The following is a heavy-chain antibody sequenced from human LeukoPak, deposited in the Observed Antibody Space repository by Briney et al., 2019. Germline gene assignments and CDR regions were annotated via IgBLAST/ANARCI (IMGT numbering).Heavy chain of an antibody. Sequence: TGGSLRLSCAASGFTFRNYCMSWVRQAPGKGLEFVANIKQERSEKYYVDSVKGRFTISRDNAKNSLYLQMNGLRAEDTAVYYCAANGGPFDFWGQGTLVTVSA. CDR3: AANGGPFDF. V-gene: IGHV3-7*05. CDR2: IKQERSEK. CDR1: GFTFRNYC. D-gene: IGHD4-23*01. J-gene: IGHJ4*02.